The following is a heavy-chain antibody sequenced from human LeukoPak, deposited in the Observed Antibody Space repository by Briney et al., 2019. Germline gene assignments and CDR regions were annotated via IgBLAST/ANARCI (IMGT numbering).Heavy chain of an antibody. CDR1: GGSFSGYY. Sequence: SETLSLICALYGGSFSGYYWRWIRQPPGKGLELLGEIIHSGSTNYNPSLKSRVPISVDTSKNQFSLKLSSVTAADTAVYYCARVVVMIDYWGQGTLVTVSS. CDR2: IIHSGST. CDR3: ARVVVMIDY. J-gene: IGHJ4*02. D-gene: IGHD2-15*01. V-gene: IGHV4-34*12.